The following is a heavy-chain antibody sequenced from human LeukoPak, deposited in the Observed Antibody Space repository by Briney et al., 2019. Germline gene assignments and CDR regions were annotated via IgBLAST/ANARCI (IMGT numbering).Heavy chain of an antibody. CDR1: GYTFTSYG. J-gene: IGHJ5*02. Sequence: ASVKVSCKASGYTFTSYGISWVRQAPGQGLEWMGWINTNTGNPTYAQGFTGRFVFSLDTSVSTAYLQISSLRAEDTAVYYCARDASDCSGGSCWDWFDPWGQGTLVTVSS. CDR3: ARDASDCSGGSCWDWFDP. V-gene: IGHV7-4-1*02. D-gene: IGHD2-15*01. CDR2: INTNTGNP.